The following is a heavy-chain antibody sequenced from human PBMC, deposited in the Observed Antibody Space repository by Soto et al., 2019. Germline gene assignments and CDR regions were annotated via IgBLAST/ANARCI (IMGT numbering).Heavy chain of an antibody. CDR2: ISDSGHSV. CDR3: AKQFVDV. Sequence: GGSLRLSCAASGFSFSKFAMNWVRLPPGKGLEWVSGISDSGHSVVYADSVRGRFTISRDNSKSILYLQMDRLTVDDSAVYYCAKQFVDVWGQGTTVTVSS. CDR1: GFSFSKFA. V-gene: IGHV3-23*01. J-gene: IGHJ6*02.